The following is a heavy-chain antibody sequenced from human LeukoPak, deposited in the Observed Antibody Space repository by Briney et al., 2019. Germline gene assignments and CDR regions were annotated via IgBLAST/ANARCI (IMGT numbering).Heavy chain of an antibody. CDR2: ISSSSYI. Sequence: PGGSLRLSCAASGFTFSSYSMNWVRQAPGKGLEWVSSISSSSYIYYADSVKGRFTISRDNAKNSLYLQMNSLRAEDTAVYYCAKGLLQLLDYWGQGTLSPSPQ. D-gene: IGHD2-2*01. V-gene: IGHV3-21*01. CDR3: AKGLLQLLDY. J-gene: IGHJ4*02. CDR1: GFTFSSYS.